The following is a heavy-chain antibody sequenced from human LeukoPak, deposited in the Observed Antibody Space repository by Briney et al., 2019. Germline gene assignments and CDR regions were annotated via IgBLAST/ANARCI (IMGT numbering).Heavy chain of an antibody. D-gene: IGHD3-10*01. Sequence: SETLSLTCAVSGGSTSSVAYSWGWIRQPPGKGLEWIGYIYHTGSTYYNPSLKSRVTMSVDRSKNQFSLNLTSVTAADTAVYYCARGPSHYYGSGSYDYWGQGTLVTVSS. V-gene: IGHV4-30-2*01. CDR3: ARGPSHYYGSGSYDY. J-gene: IGHJ4*02. CDR1: GGSTSSVAYS. CDR2: IYHTGST.